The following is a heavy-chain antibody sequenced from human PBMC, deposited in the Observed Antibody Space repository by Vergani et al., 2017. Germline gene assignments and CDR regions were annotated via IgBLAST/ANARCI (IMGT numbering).Heavy chain of an antibody. Sequence: EVQLVQSGAEVKKPVATMKISCKVSGYTFTDHYMHWVKQAPGKGIEWMGLVDPEDGETIYAEKFKGRVTIAADTSTDTAHLELSSLRSEDTAVYYCATPQTVTTGGMEVWGQGTTVIVSS. CDR1: GYTFTDHY. CDR3: ATPQTVTTGGMEV. J-gene: IGHJ6*02. CDR2: VDPEDGET. D-gene: IGHD4-17*01. V-gene: IGHV1-69-2*01.